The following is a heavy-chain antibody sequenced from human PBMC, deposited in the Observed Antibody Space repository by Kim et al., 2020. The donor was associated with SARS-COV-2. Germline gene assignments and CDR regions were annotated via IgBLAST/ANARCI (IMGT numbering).Heavy chain of an antibody. CDR3: ARHHGASPLRWNYFDY. V-gene: IGHV4-59*08. J-gene: IGHJ4*02. CDR2: IYYSGST. CDR1: GGSISSYY. D-gene: IGHD4-17*01. Sequence: SETLSLTCTVSGGSISSYYWSWIRQPPGKGLEWIGYIYYSGSTNYNPSLKSRVTISVDTSKNQFSLKLSSVTAADTAVYYCARHHGASPLRWNYFDYWGQGTLVTVSS.